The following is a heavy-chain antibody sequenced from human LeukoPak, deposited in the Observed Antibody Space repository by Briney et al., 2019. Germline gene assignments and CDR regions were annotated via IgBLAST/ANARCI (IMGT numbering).Heavy chain of an antibody. D-gene: IGHD5-24*01. J-gene: IGHJ4*02. CDR2: IYYSGSS. V-gene: IGHV4-59*06. CDR1: GDSISRDY. Sequence: PSETLSLTCTVSGDSISRDYWSWIRQHPGKGLEWIGYIYYSGSSYYNPSLRSRVTISVDTSKNHFSLKLSSVTAADTAVYYCARNRDGYNSFDYWGQGTLVTVSS. CDR3: ARNRDGYNSFDY.